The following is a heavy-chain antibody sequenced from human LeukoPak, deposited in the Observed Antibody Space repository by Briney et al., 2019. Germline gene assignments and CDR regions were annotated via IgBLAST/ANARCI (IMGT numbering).Heavy chain of an antibody. J-gene: IGHJ6*03. CDR3: AKYGVDCSSTSCYPLYYMDV. V-gene: IGHV3-23*01. CDR1: GFTFDSYA. CDR2: ISGGGGIT. D-gene: IGHD2-2*01. Sequence: GGSLSLSCAASGFTFDSYAMTWVRQAPGKGLEWVSSISGGGGITNYADSVKGRFTISRDNSKYTLFLQMNSLRAEDTAVYYCAKYGVDCSSTSCYPLYYMDVWGKRTTVTVSS.